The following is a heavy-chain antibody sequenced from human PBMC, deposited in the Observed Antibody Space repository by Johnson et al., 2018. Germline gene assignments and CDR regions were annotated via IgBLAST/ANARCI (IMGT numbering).Heavy chain of an antibody. CDR3: VGDRDYALDI. V-gene: IGHV3-48*01. J-gene: IGHJ3*02. D-gene: IGHD3-10*01. CDR1: GFTLSSPG. Sequence: VQLVQSGGGLVHPGGSLRLSCAASGFTLSSPGMNWVRQAPGQGLEWISYLSRSTTFVFYADSVRGRFTISRDDAENSLFLQMNSLRPEDTAVYYWVGDRDYALDIWGQGTMVTVSS. CDR2: LSRSTTFV.